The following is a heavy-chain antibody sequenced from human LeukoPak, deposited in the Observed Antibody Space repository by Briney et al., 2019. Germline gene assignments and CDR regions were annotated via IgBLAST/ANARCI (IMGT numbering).Heavy chain of an antibody. CDR3: AIYVDTAMVGSSDY. D-gene: IGHD5-18*01. V-gene: IGHV4-34*01. Sequence: SETLSLTCAVYGGSFSGYYWSWIRQPPGKGLEWIGEINHSGSTNYNPSLKSRVTISVDTSKNQFSLKLRSVTAADTAVYYCAIYVDTAMVGSSDYWGQGTLVTVSS. CDR1: GGSFSGYY. J-gene: IGHJ4*02. CDR2: INHSGST.